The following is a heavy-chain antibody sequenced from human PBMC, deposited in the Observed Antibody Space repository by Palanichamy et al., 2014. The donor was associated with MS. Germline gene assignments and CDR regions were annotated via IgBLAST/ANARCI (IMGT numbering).Heavy chain of an antibody. V-gene: IGHV1-18*04. CDR1: GYTFSSYG. CDR3: ARDIGPVPGDYYYGLDV. CDR2: ISTYNGNT. Sequence: QVQLVQSGAEMKEPGASVRVSCKASGYTFSSYGISWARQAPGQGLEWMGWISTYNGNTKYAQKFQDRVTMTTDTSTTTAHMDLRGLRSDDSAVYFGARDIGPVPGDYYYGLDVWGQGTTVTVSS. J-gene: IGHJ6*02. D-gene: IGHD3-10*01.